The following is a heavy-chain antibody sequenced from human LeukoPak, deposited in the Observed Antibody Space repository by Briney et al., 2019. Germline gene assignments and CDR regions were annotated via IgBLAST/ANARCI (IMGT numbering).Heavy chain of an antibody. Sequence: AGGPLRLSCAASGFTFSHYAMSWVRQGPGQGLEWVSTIVGSGSDTYYGDSVKGRFTISRDNSKNTLFLQMNSLRADDTAVYYCARASRGGAVNFDYWGQGTLVTVSS. CDR1: GFTFSHYA. J-gene: IGHJ4*02. D-gene: IGHD3-3*01. V-gene: IGHV3-23*01. CDR3: ARASRGGAVNFDY. CDR2: IVGSGSDT.